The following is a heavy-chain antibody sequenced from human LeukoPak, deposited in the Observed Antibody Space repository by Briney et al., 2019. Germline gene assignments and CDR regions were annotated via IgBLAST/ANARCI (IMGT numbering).Heavy chain of an antibody. CDR3: ARMNYDSLFDY. Sequence: SETLSLTCTVSGGSISSSSYYWGWIRQPPGKGLEWIGSIYYSGSTYYNPSLKSRVTISVDTSKNQFSLKLSSVTAADTAVYYCARMNYDSLFDYWGQGTLVTVSS. CDR1: GGSISSSSYY. CDR2: IYYSGST. V-gene: IGHV4-39*07. J-gene: IGHJ4*02. D-gene: IGHD3-22*01.